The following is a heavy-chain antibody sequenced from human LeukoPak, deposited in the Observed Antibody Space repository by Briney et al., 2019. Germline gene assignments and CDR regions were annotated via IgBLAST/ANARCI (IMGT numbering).Heavy chain of an antibody. CDR3: TRVRSHYYGSGSPYFDY. V-gene: IGHV3-49*03. J-gene: IGHJ4*02. CDR2: IRSKAYGGTT. CDR1: GFTFSSYA. D-gene: IGHD3-10*01. Sequence: PGGSLRLSCAASGFTFSSYAMSWFRQAPGKGLEWVGFIRSKAYGGTTEYAASVKGRFTISRDDSKSIAYLQMNSLKTEDTAVYYCTRVRSHYYGSGSPYFDYWGQGTLVTVSS.